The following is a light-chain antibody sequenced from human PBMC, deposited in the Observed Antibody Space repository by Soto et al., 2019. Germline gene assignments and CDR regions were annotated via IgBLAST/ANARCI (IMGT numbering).Light chain of an antibody. Sequence: DIVMIQTPLSSPVTLGQPASISCKSSQSLVHSDGNTYLSWLQQRPGQPPRVLIYKSSNRFSGVPDSFSGRGAERDFTLKISWVEAEDVGVFYFRQVTPYPQTFGQGTKGEIK. CDR2: KSS. CDR1: QSLVHSDGNTY. CDR3: RQVTPYPQT. J-gene: IGKJ1*01. V-gene: IGKV2-24*01.